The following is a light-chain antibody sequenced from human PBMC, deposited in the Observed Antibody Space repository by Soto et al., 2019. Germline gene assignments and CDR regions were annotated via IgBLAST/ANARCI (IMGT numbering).Light chain of an antibody. CDR1: QSISSW. Sequence: DIQMTQSPSTLSASVGDRVTITCRASQSISSWVAWYQQKPGKAPKLLIYDASSLDSGVPSRFSGSGSGTYFTLTISRLQHDDFATYCCQQYNSYSTFGQGTKVEI. J-gene: IGKJ1*01. CDR2: DAS. CDR3: QQYNSYST. V-gene: IGKV1-5*01.